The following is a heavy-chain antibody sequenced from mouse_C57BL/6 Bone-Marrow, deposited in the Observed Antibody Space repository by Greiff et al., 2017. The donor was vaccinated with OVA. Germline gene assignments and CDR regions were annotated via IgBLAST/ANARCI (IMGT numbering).Heavy chain of an antibody. J-gene: IGHJ2*01. CDR2: ISSGGSYT. CDR3: ARPGNFDY. Sequence: EVKLVESGGDLVKPGGSLKLSCAASGFTFSSYGMSWVRQTTDKRLEWVATISSGGSYTYYPASVKGRFTISRDNAKNTLYLQMSSLKAEDTAMYYCARPGNFDYWGQGTTLTVSS. D-gene: IGHD4-1*01. CDR1: GFTFSSYG. V-gene: IGHV5-6*01.